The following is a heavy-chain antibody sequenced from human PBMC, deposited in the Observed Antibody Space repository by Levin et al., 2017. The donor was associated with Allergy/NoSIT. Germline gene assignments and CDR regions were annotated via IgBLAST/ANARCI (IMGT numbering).Heavy chain of an antibody. V-gene: IGHV4-39*01. CDR1: GGSISSSSYY. J-gene: IGHJ4*02. D-gene: IGHD6-19*01. CDR2: IYYSGST. Sequence: SPTLSLTCTVSGGSISSSSYYWGWIRQPPGKGLEWIGSIYYSGSTYYNPSLKSRVTISVDTSKNQFSLKLSSVTAADTAVYYCARRSIAVAGTKAYYFDYWGQGTLVTVSS. CDR3: ARRSIAVAGTKAYYFDY.